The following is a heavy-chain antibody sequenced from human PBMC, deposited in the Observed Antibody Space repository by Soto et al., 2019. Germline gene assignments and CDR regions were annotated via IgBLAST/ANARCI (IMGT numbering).Heavy chain of an antibody. V-gene: IGHV4-31*03. D-gene: IGHD3-3*01. CDR2: IYYSGST. Sequence: QVQLQESGPGLVKPSQTLSLTCTVSGGSISSGDYYWSWIRQHPGKGLEWIGYIYYSGSTYYNPSLTSRVTISVDTSKHQFSRKLSSVTAADTAVYYCARWWSGSRQGFDPWGQGTLVTVSS. J-gene: IGHJ5*02. CDR3: ARWWSGSRQGFDP. CDR1: GGSISSGDYY.